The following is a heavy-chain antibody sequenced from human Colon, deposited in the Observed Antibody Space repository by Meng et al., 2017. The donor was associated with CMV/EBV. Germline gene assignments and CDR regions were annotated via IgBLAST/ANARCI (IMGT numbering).Heavy chain of an antibody. D-gene: IGHD3-10*01. Sequence: HLVASGSGVFHRGVSLRLCVVASGITFTSYGMHWLRQATGKGLEWVAFVLYDGSRKYYGDSVKVRFSISRDNSKNTLYLQMNSLRADDTAVYYCVKDQCRGWGQGTLVTVSS. V-gene: IGHV3-30*02. CDR2: VLYDGSRK. CDR1: GITFTSYG. J-gene: IGHJ4*02. CDR3: VKDQCRG.